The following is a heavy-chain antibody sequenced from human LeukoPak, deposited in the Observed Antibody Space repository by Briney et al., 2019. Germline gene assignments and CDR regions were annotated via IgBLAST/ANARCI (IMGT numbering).Heavy chain of an antibody. CDR1: GGSISSSNW. D-gene: IGHD6-13*01. CDR2: IYHSGST. Sequence: SETLSLTCAVSGGSISSSNWWSWVRQPPGKGLEWIGKIYHSGSTYYNPSFKSRVTISVDRSKSQFSLKLSSVTAADTAVYYCARDHRYSSSWYGNWFDPWGQGTLVTVSS. V-gene: IGHV4-4*02. J-gene: IGHJ5*02. CDR3: ARDHRYSSSWYGNWFDP.